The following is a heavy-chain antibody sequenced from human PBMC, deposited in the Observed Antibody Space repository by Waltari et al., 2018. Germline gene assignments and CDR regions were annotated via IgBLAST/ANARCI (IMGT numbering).Heavy chain of an antibody. CDR1: GFTFSSYS. V-gene: IGHV3-48*01. D-gene: IGHD1-26*01. J-gene: IGHJ4*02. CDR3: AAPPGINAEWELGY. Sequence: EVQLVESGGGLVQPGGSLRLSCAASGFTFSSYSMNWVRQAPGKGLGWVSYISSRSSTIYYADSVKGRFTISRDNAKNSLYLQMNSLRAEDTAVYYCAAPPGINAEWELGYWGQGTLVTVSS. CDR2: ISSRSSTI.